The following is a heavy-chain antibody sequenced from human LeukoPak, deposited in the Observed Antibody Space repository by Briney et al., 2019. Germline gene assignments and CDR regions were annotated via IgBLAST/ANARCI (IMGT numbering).Heavy chain of an antibody. Sequence: TSETLSLTCTVSGGSISSGTYYWGWIRQPPGKGLEWIGSIHYSGSTYYNPSLKSRVTISIDTSKSQFSLKVSSVTAADTAVYYCARRSTVTTNFDYWGQGTLVTVSS. D-gene: IGHD4-17*01. CDR3: ARRSTVTTNFDY. CDR2: IHYSGST. J-gene: IGHJ4*02. V-gene: IGHV4-39*01. CDR1: GGSISSGTYY.